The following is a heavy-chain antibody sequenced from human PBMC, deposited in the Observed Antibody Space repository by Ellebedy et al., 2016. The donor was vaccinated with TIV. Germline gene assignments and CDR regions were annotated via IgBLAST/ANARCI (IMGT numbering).Heavy chain of an antibody. V-gene: IGHV3-7*01. Sequence: GESLKIPCAASGFPFSSFWMSCVRQAPGKGLEWVANTKEDGSEKYYVDSVRGRFTISRDNAKNSLYLQMNSLRAEDTAVYYCARDRGYDTFDYWGQGILVTVSS. J-gene: IGHJ4*02. CDR3: ARDRGYDTFDY. CDR1: GFPFSSFW. D-gene: IGHD5-12*01. CDR2: TKEDGSEK.